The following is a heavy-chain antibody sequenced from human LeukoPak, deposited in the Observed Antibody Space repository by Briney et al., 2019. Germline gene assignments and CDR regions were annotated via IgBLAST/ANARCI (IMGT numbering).Heavy chain of an antibody. CDR3: ARHRYYYRSGSYYGAPYYMDV. V-gene: IGHV4-38-2*02. CDR1: GYSITSAYY. Sequence: PSETLSLTCTVSGYSITSAYYWGWIRQPPGKGLEWIGSFFLKGSTYYNPSLKSRVTISVDTSKNQFSLTLSSVTAADTAVYYCARHRYYYRSGSYYGAPYYMDVWGKGTTVTISS. CDR2: FFLKGST. D-gene: IGHD3-10*01. J-gene: IGHJ6*03.